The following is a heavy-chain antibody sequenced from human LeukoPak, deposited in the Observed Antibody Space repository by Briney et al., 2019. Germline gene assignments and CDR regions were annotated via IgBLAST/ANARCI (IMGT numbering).Heavy chain of an antibody. J-gene: IGHJ4*02. CDR3: ARFAAMIKSYFDY. V-gene: IGHV5-51*01. CDR2: IYPGDSDT. D-gene: IGHD3-22*01. CDR1: GYNFTSYW. Sequence: GESLKISCKGSGYNFTSYWIGWVRQMPGKGLEWMGIIYPGDSDTRYSPSFQGQVTISADKSISTAYLQWSSLKASDTAMYYCARFAAMIKSYFDYWGQGTLVTVSS.